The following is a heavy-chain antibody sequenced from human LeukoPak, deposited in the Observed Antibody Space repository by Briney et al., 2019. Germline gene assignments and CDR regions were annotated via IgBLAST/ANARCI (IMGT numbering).Heavy chain of an antibody. CDR2: IYYSGST. J-gene: IGHJ5*02. Sequence: SETLSLTCAVYGGSFSGYYWSWIRQPPGKGLEWIGYIYYSGSTYYNPSLKSRVTISVDTSKNQFSLKLSSVTAADTAVYYCARVEGSGSFNWFDPWGQGTLVTVSS. CDR3: ARVEGSGSFNWFDP. CDR1: GGSFSGYY. V-gene: IGHV4-30-4*08. D-gene: IGHD3-10*01.